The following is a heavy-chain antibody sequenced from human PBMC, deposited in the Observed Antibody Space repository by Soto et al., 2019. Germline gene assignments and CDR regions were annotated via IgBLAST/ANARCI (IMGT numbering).Heavy chain of an antibody. CDR3: GRHLYYYDVGNHYYFDA. V-gene: IGHV4-39*01. CDR1: GGSINNGSYY. J-gene: IGHJ4*02. Sequence: QLPLQESGPGLVKPSETLSLTCTVSGGSINNGSYYWGWVRQPPGKGLEWIGTIYYSGGTYYNPSFKGRFTISVAPSKNQFSLGLSSVTAADTAWYYCGRHLYYYDVGNHYYFDAWGKGPWATASS. CDR2: IYYSGGT. D-gene: IGHD3-22*01.